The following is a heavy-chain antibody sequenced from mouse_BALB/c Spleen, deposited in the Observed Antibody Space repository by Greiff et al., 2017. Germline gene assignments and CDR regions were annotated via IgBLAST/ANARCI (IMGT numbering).Heavy chain of an antibody. CDR1: GYTFTSYW. J-gene: IGHJ3*01. V-gene: IGHV1-7*01. Sequence: VQLQQSGAELAKPGASVKMSCKASGYTFTSYWMHWVKQRPGQGLEWIGYINPSTGYTEYNQKFKDKATLTADKSSSTAYMQLSSLTSEDSAVYYCARLSLFAYWGQGTLVTVSA. CDR2: INPSTGYT. CDR3: ARLSLFAY.